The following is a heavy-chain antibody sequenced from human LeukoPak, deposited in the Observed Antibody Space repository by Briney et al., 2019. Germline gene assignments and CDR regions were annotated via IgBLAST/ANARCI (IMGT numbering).Heavy chain of an antibody. Sequence: PGGSLRLSCAASGFTFKNYWMSWVRLAPGRGLDWVANINQGGSDKYYVDSVEGRFTISRDNAKNSLYLQMNSLRAEDTAVYYCAREVDIVVVVAVTGAFDIWGQGTMVTVSS. D-gene: IGHD2-15*01. CDR2: INQGGSDK. V-gene: IGHV3-7*03. CDR1: GFTFKNYW. CDR3: AREVDIVVVVAVTGAFDI. J-gene: IGHJ3*02.